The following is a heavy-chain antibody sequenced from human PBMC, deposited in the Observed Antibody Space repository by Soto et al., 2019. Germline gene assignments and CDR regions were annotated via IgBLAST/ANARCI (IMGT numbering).Heavy chain of an antibody. V-gene: IGHV3-66*01. D-gene: IGHD5-18*01. J-gene: IGHJ4*02. CDR1: GFTVSSNY. Sequence: LRLSCAASGFTVSSNYMSWVRQAPGKGLEWVSVIYSGGSTYYADSVKGRFTISRDNSKNTLYLQMNSLRAEDTAVYYCARDISGYSYGYGYWGQGTLVTVSS. CDR3: ARDISGYSYGYGY. CDR2: IYSGGST.